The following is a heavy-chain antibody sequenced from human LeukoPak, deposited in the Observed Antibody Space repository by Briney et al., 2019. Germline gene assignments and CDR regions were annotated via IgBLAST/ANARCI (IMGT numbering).Heavy chain of an antibody. J-gene: IGHJ4*02. CDR3: AGHFGAWHYFDY. V-gene: IGHV3-7*01. CDR1: GFTFSSYW. CDR2: IKQEGSEK. D-gene: IGHD3-3*01. Sequence: QAGGSLRLSCGASGFTFSSYWMTWVRQAPGKGLEWVANIKQEGSEKYYVDSVKGRFTISRDNAKNSLYLQMNSLRPEDTAVYYCAGHFGAWHYFDYWGQGTLVTVSS.